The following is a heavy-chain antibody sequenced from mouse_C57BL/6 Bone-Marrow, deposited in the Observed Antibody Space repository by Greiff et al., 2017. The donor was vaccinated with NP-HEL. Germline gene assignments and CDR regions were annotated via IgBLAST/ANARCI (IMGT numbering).Heavy chain of an antibody. CDR2: ISDGGSYT. Sequence: EVQGVESGGGLVKPGGSLKLSCAASGFTFSSYAMSWVRPTPEKRLEWVATISDGGSYTYYPDNVKGRFTISRDNAKNNLYLQMSHLKSEDTAMYYCARAATIVTTPYFDYWGQGTTLTVSS. CDR1: GFTFSSYA. V-gene: IGHV5-4*01. CDR3: ARAATIVTTPYFDY. J-gene: IGHJ2*01. D-gene: IGHD2-5*01.